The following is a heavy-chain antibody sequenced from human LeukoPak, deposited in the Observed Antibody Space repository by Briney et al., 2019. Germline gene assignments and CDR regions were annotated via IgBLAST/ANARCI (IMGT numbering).Heavy chain of an antibody. CDR1: GGSISSSNW. J-gene: IGHJ4*02. CDR3: AVDLQPGDPQIDY. V-gene: IGHV4-4*02. Sequence: SGTLSLTCAVSGGSISSSNWWSWVRQPPGKGLEWIGNIYYSGSTNHNPSLKSRVTISVDTSKNQFSLSLGSVTASDTAVYYCAVDLQPGDPQIDYWGQGTLVTVSS. D-gene: IGHD1-14*01. CDR2: IYYSGST.